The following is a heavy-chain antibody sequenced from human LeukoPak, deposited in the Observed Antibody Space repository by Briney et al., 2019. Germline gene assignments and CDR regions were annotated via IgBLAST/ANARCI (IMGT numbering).Heavy chain of an antibody. CDR3: AREWYYDGSTYY. CDR2: ISSSSTYI. Sequence: GGSLRLSCAASGFTVSNAWMSWVRQAPGKGLEWVSSISSSSTYIDYEDSVKGRFTISRDNAKNSLYLQMNSLRAEDTAVYYCAREWYYDGSTYYWGQGTLVTVSS. V-gene: IGHV3-21*06. CDR1: GFTVSNAW. J-gene: IGHJ4*02. D-gene: IGHD3-22*01.